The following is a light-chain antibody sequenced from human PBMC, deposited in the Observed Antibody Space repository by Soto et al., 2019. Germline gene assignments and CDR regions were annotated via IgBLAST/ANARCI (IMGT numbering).Light chain of an antibody. CDR2: GAS. J-gene: IGKJ2*01. V-gene: IGKV3-20*01. Sequence: EIVLTQSPGTLSLSPGERATLSCRDSQSVSSSYLGWYQQKPGQAPRLLIYGASSRATGIPDRFSGSGSGTDFTLTISRLEPEDFAVYYCQRYGSSPLYTFGQGTKLEIK. CDR3: QRYGSSPLYT. CDR1: QSVSSSY.